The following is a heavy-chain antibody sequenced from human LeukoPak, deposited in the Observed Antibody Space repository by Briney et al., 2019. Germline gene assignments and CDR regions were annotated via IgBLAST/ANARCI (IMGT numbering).Heavy chain of an antibody. CDR3: ARARGGSNWFDP. V-gene: IGHV3-13*01. J-gene: IGHJ5*02. CDR1: GFTFSSYG. D-gene: IGHD5-12*01. CDR2: IGTAGDT. Sequence: PGGSLRLSCAASGFTFSSYGMHWVRQATGKGLEWVSAIGTAGDTYYPGSVKGRFTISRENAKNSLYLQMNSLRAGDTAVYYCARARGGSNWFDPWGQGTLVTVSS.